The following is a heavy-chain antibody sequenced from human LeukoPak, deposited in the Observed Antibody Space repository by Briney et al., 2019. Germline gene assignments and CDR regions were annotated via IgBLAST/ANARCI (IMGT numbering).Heavy chain of an antibody. CDR1: GGSISSYY. CDR2: IYYSGST. D-gene: IGHD5-18*01. CDR3: ARENGYRYDY. Sequence: SETLFLTCTVSGGSISSYYWTWIRQPPGKGLEWIGSIYYSGSTNYNPSLKSRVTISVDTSKNQFSLKLSSVTAADTALYYCARENGYRYDYWGQGTLVTVSS. V-gene: IGHV4-59*01. J-gene: IGHJ4*02.